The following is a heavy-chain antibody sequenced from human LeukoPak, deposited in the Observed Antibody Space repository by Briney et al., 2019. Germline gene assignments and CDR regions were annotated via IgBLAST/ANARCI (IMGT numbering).Heavy chain of an antibody. Sequence: SQTLSLTCPVSSGSISSGVYYWSWIRQPPGKGLEWIGEINHSGSTNYNPSLESRVTISVDTSKNHFSLKLSSVTAADTAVYYCASGQYYDLWSGYYVDWGQGTLVTVSA. D-gene: IGHD3-3*01. CDR2: INHSGST. CDR1: SGSISSGVYY. CDR3: ASGQYYDLWSGYYVD. V-gene: IGHV4-31*03. J-gene: IGHJ4*02.